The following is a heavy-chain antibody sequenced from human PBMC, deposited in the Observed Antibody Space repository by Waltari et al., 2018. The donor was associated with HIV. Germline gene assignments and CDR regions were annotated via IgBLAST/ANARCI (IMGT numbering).Heavy chain of an antibody. Sequence: QVQPQQRGAGLLQPSETPSLTCAVHGGSFSDSFWSCIRQPPGKGQEWIGEINPSGSTNYNPCLNNRVTITGDTSKYQFSLKLSSVTAADTAVDYCAGGVNYYRSGSYYKLDYWGQGTLVTVSS. CDR1: GGSFSDSF. CDR3: AGGVNYYRSGSYYKLDY. D-gene: IGHD3-10*01. CDR2: INPSGST. J-gene: IGHJ4*02. V-gene: IGHV4-34*01.